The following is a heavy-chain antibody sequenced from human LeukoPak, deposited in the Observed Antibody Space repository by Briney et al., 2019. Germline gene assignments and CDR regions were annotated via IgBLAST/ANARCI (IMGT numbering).Heavy chain of an antibody. CDR2: ISASGGGT. V-gene: IGHV3-23*01. CDR3: AKIAGGGATSY. D-gene: IGHD1-26*01. CDR1: GFTFSSYA. J-gene: IGHJ4*02. Sequence: GGSLRLSCAASGFTFSSYAMTWVRQAPGKGLEWVSSISASGGGTYYADSVKGRFTISRDNSKNTLYPQMSSLRAEDTAVYHCAKIAGGGATSYWGQGTLVTVSS.